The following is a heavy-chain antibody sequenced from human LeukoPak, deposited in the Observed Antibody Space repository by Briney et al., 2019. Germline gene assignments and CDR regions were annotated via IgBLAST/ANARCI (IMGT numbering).Heavy chain of an antibody. CDR1: GFTVSSNY. CDR2: IYSGGST. CDR3: ARVRAAITVDAFDI. J-gene: IGHJ3*02. D-gene: IGHD6-13*01. Sequence: PGGSLRLSCAASGFTVSSNYMSWVRQAPGKGLEWVSVIYSGGSTYYADSVKGRFTISRDNSKNTLYLQMNSLRAEDTAVYYCARVRAAITVDAFDIWGQGTMVTVSS. V-gene: IGHV3-53*01.